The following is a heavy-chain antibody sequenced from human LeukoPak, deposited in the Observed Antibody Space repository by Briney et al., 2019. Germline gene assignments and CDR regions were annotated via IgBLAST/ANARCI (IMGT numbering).Heavy chain of an antibody. CDR2: IYYTGST. CDR1: GGSISSYY. V-gene: IGHV4-59*01. J-gene: IGHJ3*02. Sequence: PSETLSLTCTVSGGSISSYYWSWIRQPPGKGLEWLGYIYYTGSTNYNPSLRSRVAISVDTSKNQFSLKLSSVTAADTAVYYCARGRFLDAFDIWGQGTMVTVSS. CDR3: ARGRFLDAFDI. D-gene: IGHD3-3*01.